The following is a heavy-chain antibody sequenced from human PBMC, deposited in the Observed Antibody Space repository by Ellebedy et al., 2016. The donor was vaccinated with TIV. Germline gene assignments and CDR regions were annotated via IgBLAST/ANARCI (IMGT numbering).Heavy chain of an antibody. CDR3: ARDKENKPFDL. V-gene: IGHV3-7*03. J-gene: IGHJ4*02. Sequence: PGGSLRLSCAASGFTXPNSWMAWVRHAPGKGLEWVAQIKPDGSDKYYVDSVEGRFTISKDNAKNSLYLQMNSLRAEDAAVYYCARDKENKPFDLWGQGTPVTVSS. CDR2: IKPDGSDK. CDR1: GFTXPNSW.